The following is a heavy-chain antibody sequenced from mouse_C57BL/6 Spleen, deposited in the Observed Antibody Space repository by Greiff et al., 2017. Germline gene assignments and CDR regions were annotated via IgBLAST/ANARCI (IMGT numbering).Heavy chain of an antibody. CDR2: IYPGDGDT. Sequence: VQLQQSGPELVKPGASVTISCKASGYAFSSSWMNWVKQRPGKGLEWIGRIYPGDGDTNYNGKFKGKATLTADKSSSTAYMQLSSLTSEDAAVYFCAKGHYYGSSLDYWGQGTTLTVSS. CDR3: AKGHYYGSSLDY. D-gene: IGHD1-1*01. V-gene: IGHV1-82*01. J-gene: IGHJ2*01. CDR1: GYAFSSSW.